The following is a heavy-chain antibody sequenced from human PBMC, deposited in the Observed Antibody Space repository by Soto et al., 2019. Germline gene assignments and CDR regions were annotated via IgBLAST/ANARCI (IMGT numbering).Heavy chain of an antibody. J-gene: IGHJ3*02. D-gene: IGHD3-3*01. CDR1: GFTFSSYE. V-gene: IGHV3-48*03. CDR2: ISSSGSTI. Sequence: GGSLRLSCAASGFTFSSYEMNWVRQAPGKGLEWVSYISSSGSTIYYADSVKGRFTISRDNAKNSLYLQMNSLRAEDTAVYYCSRDAAFITIFGAGRGPAFDIWGQGTMVTVSS. CDR3: SRDAAFITIFGAGRGPAFDI.